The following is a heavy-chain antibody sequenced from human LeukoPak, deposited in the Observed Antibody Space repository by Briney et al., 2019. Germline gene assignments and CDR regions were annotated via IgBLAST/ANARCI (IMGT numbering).Heavy chain of an antibody. Sequence: GGSLRLSCAASGFTFHNYAIHWVRQAPGKGPEWVSLTSGDGINTYFADSVKGRFTISRDNSKSSLFPQMNSLRTEDTALYYCARDHVYGGADYWGQGTLVTVSS. D-gene: IGHD5/OR15-5a*01. CDR2: TSGDGINT. CDR3: ARDHVYGGADY. V-gene: IGHV3-43*02. J-gene: IGHJ4*02. CDR1: GFTFHNYA.